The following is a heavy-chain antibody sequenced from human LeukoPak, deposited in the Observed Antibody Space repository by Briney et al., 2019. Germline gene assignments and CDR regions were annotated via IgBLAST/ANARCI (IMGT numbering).Heavy chain of an antibody. J-gene: IGHJ4*02. CDR3: ASPNTYYYDSSGYSLDY. CDR2: MNPNSGGT. V-gene: IGHV1-2*02. CDR1: GYTFTGYY. D-gene: IGHD3-22*01. Sequence: ASVKVSCKASGYTFTGYYMHWVRQAPGQGLEWMGWMNPNSGGTNYAQKFQGRVTMTRDTSISTAYMELSRLRSDDTAVYYCASPNTYYYDSSGYSLDYWGQGTLVTVSS.